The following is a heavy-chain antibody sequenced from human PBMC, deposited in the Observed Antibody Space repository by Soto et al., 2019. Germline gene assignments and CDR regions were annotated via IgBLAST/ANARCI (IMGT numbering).Heavy chain of an antibody. V-gene: IGHV4-59*01. J-gene: IGHJ4*02. D-gene: IGHD1-26*01. CDR2: IYYSGST. Sequence: TLSLTCTVSGGSISSYYWSWIRQPPGKGLEWIGYIYYSGSTNYNPSLKSRVTISVDTSKNQFSLKLSSVTAADTAVYYCARAREVGTYDYWGQGTLVTVSS. CDR3: ARAREVGTYDY. CDR1: GGSISSYY.